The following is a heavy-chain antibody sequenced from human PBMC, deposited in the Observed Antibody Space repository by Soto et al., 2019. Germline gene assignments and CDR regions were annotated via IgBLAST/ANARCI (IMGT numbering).Heavy chain of an antibody. CDR3: ARGRAARVPDNRRFDP. J-gene: IGHJ5*02. Sequence: QVQLQESGPGLVKPSETLSLPCTVSGGSISTYYWTWIRQPAGKGLEWIGRISPSGNINYNPSLKSLITRSAEASKNQSSLKLTSVTAADTAVYYCARGRAARVPDNRRFDPWGQGTVVTVAS. CDR2: ISPSGNI. V-gene: IGHV4-4*07. CDR1: GGSISTYY. D-gene: IGHD6-6*01.